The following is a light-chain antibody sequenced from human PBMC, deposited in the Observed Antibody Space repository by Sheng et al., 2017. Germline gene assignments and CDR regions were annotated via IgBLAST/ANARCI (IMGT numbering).Light chain of an antibody. Sequence: AIHLTQSPSSLSASIGDRVTITCRASQDIRSALAWYQQTPGKPPKLLIYDASGLESGVPSRFSGSGSGTDFSLTISSLQPEDFGTYYCQQFDTYTSITFGGGTKVEIK. V-gene: IGKV1-13*02. CDR1: QDIRSA. CDR2: DAS. J-gene: IGKJ4*01. CDR3: QQFDTYTSIT.